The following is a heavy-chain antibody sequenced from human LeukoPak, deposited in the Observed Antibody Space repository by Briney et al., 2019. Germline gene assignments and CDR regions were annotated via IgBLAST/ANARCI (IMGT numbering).Heavy chain of an antibody. CDR3: ASESYSSGWYDY. D-gene: IGHD6-19*01. Sequence: SETLSLTCAVSGYSISSGYYWGWIRQPPGKGLEWIGSIYHSGSTYYNPSLKSRVTISVDTSKNQFSLKLSSVTAADTAVYYCASESYSSGWYDYWGRGTLVTVSS. CDR1: GYSISSGYY. V-gene: IGHV4-38-2*01. CDR2: IYHSGST. J-gene: IGHJ4*02.